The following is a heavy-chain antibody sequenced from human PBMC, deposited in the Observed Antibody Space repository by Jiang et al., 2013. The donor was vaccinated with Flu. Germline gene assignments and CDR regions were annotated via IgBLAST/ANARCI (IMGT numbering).Heavy chain of an antibody. CDR3: ARVPPSFRGVIHFDY. Sequence: QLLESGGGLIQPGGSLRLSCAASGFTVSSNYMSWVRQAPGKGLEWVSVIYSGGSTYYADSVKGRFTISRDNSKNTLYLQMNSLRAEDTAVYYCARVPPSFRGVIHFDYWGQGTLVTVSS. CDR1: GFTVSSNY. J-gene: IGHJ4*02. D-gene: IGHD3-10*01. V-gene: IGHV3-53*01. CDR2: IYSGGST.